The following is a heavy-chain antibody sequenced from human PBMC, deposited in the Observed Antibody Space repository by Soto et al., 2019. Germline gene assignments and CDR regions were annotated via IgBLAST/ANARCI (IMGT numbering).Heavy chain of an antibody. Sequence: SETLSLTCTVSGGSISSSSYYWGWIRQPPGKGLEWIGSIYYSGSTYYNPSLKSRVTISVDTSKNQFSLKLSSVTAADTAVYYCARLPRDCSSTSCPWGYFDYWGQGTLVTVSS. V-gene: IGHV4-39*01. J-gene: IGHJ4*02. D-gene: IGHD2-2*01. CDR2: IYYSGST. CDR3: ARLPRDCSSTSCPWGYFDY. CDR1: GGSISSSSYY.